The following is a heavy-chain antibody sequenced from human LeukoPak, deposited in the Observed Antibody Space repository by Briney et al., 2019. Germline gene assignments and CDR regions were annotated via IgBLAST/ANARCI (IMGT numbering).Heavy chain of an antibody. CDR1: GGSISSGSSY. CDR2: IYTSGNT. CDR3: TRGDNT. D-gene: IGHD2/OR15-2a*01. J-gene: IGHJ5*02. Sequence: SETLSLTCPVSGGSISSGSSYWSWIRQPAGKGLEWIGRIYTSGNTNYKTSLQSRVTISVDTAKNQYFLKLSSVTAADTVVYYCTRGDNTWGQGTLVTVSS. V-gene: IGHV4-61*02.